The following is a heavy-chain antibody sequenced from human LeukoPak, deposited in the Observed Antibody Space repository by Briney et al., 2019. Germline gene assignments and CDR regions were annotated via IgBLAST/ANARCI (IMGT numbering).Heavy chain of an antibody. J-gene: IGHJ6*02. D-gene: IGHD5-18*01. V-gene: IGHV4-34*01. CDR3: ARRTRGYSYGPYYYGMDV. Sequence: SETLSLTCAVYGGSFSGYYWSWIRQPPGKGLEWMGEINHSGSTNYNPSLKSRVTISVDTSKNQFSLKLRFVTAADTAVYYCARRTRGYSYGPYYYGMDVWGQGTTVTVSS. CDR1: GGSFSGYY. CDR2: INHSGST.